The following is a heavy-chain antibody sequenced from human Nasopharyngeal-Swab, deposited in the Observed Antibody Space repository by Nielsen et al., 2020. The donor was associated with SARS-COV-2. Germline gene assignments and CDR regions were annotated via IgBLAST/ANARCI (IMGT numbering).Heavy chain of an antibody. Sequence: GESLKISCAASGFTFSSYAMSWVRQAPGKGLEWVSAISGSGGSTYYADSVKGRFTISRDNSKNTLYLQMNSLRAEDTAVYYCAKDRSSGYPVDYWGQGTLVTVSS. D-gene: IGHD3-22*01. CDR3: AKDRSSGYPVDY. CDR2: ISGSGGST. CDR1: GFTFSSYA. V-gene: IGHV3-23*01. J-gene: IGHJ4*02.